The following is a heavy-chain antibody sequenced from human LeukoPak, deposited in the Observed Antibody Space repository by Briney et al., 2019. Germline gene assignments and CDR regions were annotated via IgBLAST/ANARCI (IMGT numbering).Heavy chain of an antibody. CDR2: IYYSGST. CDR1: GGSISSYD. CDR3: ARLSRDGYNLHYYYYGMDV. Sequence: SETLSLTCTVSGGSISSYDLSWIRQPPGKGLEWIGYIYYSGSTNYNPSLKSRFTISVDTAKNQFSLKLSSVTAADTAVYYCARLSRDGYNLHYYYYGMDVWGQGTTVTVSS. V-gene: IGHV4-59*01. D-gene: IGHD5-24*01. J-gene: IGHJ6*02.